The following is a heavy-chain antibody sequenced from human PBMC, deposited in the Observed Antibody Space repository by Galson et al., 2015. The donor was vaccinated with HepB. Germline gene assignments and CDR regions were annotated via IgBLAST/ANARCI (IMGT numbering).Heavy chain of an antibody. CDR3: TEDEYGGMGV. D-gene: IGHD4/OR15-4a*01. Sequence: SLRLSCAGSGFTFSNVWMSWVRQAPGKGLEWVGRIKSKVDGGSIDYAAPVKGTITIARDDSKNALDLQMNSLISEDTAIYYSTEDEYGGMGVWGKGTTVAVSS. J-gene: IGHJ6*04. CDR2: IKSKVDGGSI. V-gene: IGHV3-15*01. CDR1: GFTFSNVW.